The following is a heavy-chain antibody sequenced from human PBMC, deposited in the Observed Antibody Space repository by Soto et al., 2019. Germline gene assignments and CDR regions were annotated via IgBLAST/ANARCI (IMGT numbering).Heavy chain of an antibody. CDR2: IYWDDDK. CDR3: AKCSYYTSED. D-gene: IGHD3-10*01. J-gene: IGHJ4*02. CDR1: GFSFSTSGVA. V-gene: IGHV2-5*02. Sequence: QITLKESGPTLVKPTQTLTLTCSFSGFSFSTSGVAVGWIRQPPGKALEWLALIYWDDDKRYSPSLKSRLTITKDTSKNQVVLTMSNMDRVDTATYYCAKCSYYTSEDWGQGTLVTVSS.